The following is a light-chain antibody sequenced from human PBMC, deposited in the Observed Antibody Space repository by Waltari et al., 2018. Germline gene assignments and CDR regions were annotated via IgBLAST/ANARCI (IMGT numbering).Light chain of an antibody. Sequence: HSALTQPASVSGSPGQSITISCTGISSDIDPSKSVSWYQQHPGKAPKLIIYDVNVRPSRVSNRFSGSKSGNTASLTISGLQADDEADYYCSSYVSSNFGSGTKVTVL. CDR1: SSDIDPSKS. J-gene: IGLJ1*01. CDR2: DVN. V-gene: IGLV2-14*03. CDR3: SSYVSSN.